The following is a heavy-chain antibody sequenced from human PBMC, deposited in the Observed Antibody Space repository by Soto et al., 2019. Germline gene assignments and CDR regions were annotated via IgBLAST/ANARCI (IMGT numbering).Heavy chain of an antibody. Sequence: QVHLQESGPGLVRPSETLSLTCTVSGVSLKTYYWSWIRLPPGGGLEWIGYIFSSGSPNYNPSLRSRVTMSVETSNNRFSLKMSSVTAADTAVYYCARVAGISYYNHMDVWGKGTTVTVSS. V-gene: IGHV4-59*01. CDR3: ARVAGISYYNHMDV. CDR2: IFSSGSP. D-gene: IGHD1-20*01. J-gene: IGHJ6*03. CDR1: GVSLKTYY.